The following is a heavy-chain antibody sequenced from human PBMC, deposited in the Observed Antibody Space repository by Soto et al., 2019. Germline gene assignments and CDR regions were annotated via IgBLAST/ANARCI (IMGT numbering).Heavy chain of an antibody. Sequence: EVQLLESGGGLVQPGGSLRLSCAASGFTFSSYAMSWVRQAPGKGLEWVAGIKNTGASTHYADSVKGRFTISRANSKNTLFLQMNSLRAEDSAVYYCAKANYYDNSAYYSDHWGQGTLVTVSS. CDR2: IKNTGAST. V-gene: IGHV3-23*01. J-gene: IGHJ4*02. CDR1: GFTFSSYA. CDR3: AKANYYDNSAYYSDH. D-gene: IGHD3-22*01.